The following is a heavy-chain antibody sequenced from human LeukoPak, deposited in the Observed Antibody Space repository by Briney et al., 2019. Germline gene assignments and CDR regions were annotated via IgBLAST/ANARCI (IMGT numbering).Heavy chain of an antibody. J-gene: IGHJ4*02. V-gene: IGHV3-21*01. D-gene: IGHD3-9*01. CDR3: ARSLYDMLTGFVDY. Sequence: GGSLRLSCAASGFTFSSYSMNWVRQAPGKGLEWVSSISSSSSYIYYADSVKGRFTISRDNAKNSLYLQMNSLRAEDTAVYYCARSLYDMLTGFVDYRGQGTLVTVSS. CDR2: ISSSSSYI. CDR1: GFTFSSYS.